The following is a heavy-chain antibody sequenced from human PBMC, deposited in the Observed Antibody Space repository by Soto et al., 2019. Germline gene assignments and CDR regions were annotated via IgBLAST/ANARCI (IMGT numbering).Heavy chain of an antibody. Sequence: SETLSLTCTVSGASISDYYWSWIRQPAGKGLECIGRIYASGNTNYNPSLKSRVTMSVDTSKNQFSLTLNSVTAADTAVYYCARESRSALGTVEHWGRGTLVPVSS. CDR2: IYASGNT. CDR1: GASISDYY. J-gene: IGHJ4*02. D-gene: IGHD6-13*01. V-gene: IGHV4-4*07. CDR3: ARESRSALGTVEH.